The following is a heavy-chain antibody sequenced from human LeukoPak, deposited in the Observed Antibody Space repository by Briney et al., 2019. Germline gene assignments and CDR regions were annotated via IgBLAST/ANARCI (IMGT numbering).Heavy chain of an antibody. Sequence: GGSLRLSCAASGFTFSFAAMTWVRQDPGKGLEWVSLISASGGSTYYADSVKGRFTISRDNSKNTVYLQMNSLRAEDTALYYCAKDIQGANWGQGTLVTVSS. CDR1: GFTFSFAA. J-gene: IGHJ4*02. CDR3: AKDIQGAN. D-gene: IGHD5-18*01. V-gene: IGHV3-23*01. CDR2: ISASGGST.